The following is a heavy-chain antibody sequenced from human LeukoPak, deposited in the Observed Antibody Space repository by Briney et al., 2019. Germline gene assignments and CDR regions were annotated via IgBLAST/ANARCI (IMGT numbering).Heavy chain of an antibody. D-gene: IGHD6-13*01. CDR1: GFSFSTYW. J-gene: IGHJ4*02. Sequence: GGSLRLSCAASGFSFSTYWMSWVRQTPVKGLEFVANIDQGGSVRNYMDSLKGRCTISRDNAKKSLYLEINSLRADDTAVYYCARDPESSSFDLWGRGALVTVSS. V-gene: IGHV3-7*01. CDR2: IDQGGSVR. CDR3: ARDPESSSFDL.